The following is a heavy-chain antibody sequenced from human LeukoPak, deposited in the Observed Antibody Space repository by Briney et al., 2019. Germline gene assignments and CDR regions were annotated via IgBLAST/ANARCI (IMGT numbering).Heavy chain of an antibody. J-gene: IGHJ4*02. CDR1: GFTFSTYG. CDR2: IWYDGNNK. Sequence: GGSLRLSCAASGFTFSTYGMQWVRQAPGKGLEWVALIWYDGNNKYYADSVKGRFTISRDNSKNTLYLQMNSPRAEDTAVYYCATDQMYYYGSRSYSPFNHWGQGTLVTVSS. V-gene: IGHV3-33*01. D-gene: IGHD3-10*01. CDR3: ATDQMYYYGSRSYSPFNH.